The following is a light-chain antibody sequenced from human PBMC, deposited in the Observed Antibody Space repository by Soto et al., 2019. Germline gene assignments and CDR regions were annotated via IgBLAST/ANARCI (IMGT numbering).Light chain of an antibody. CDR3: QQHGQWPIT. CDR2: GIS. J-gene: IGKJ5*01. Sequence: VLAHTPATLSLSPGQRATLSYRASKSVDFHLAWYQQKPGQAPRLLIYGISKRATDIPDRFSGSGSGTEFTLTISSLQPEDFATYYCQQHGQWPITFGQGTRLEIK. V-gene: IGKV3-11*01. CDR1: KSVDFH.